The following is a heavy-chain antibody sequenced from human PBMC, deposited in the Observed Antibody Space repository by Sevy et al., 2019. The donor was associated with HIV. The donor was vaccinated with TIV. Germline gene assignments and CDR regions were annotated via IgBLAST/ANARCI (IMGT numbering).Heavy chain of an antibody. Sequence: SETLSLTCAVSGGSISSGGYSWTWIPPAPGQGREWIGFMYHSENTYYNPSPKNRVTISLNMSKNQVSLKLTSVAAADTAVYYCARVPLNWRIYAMDVWGQGTPVTVSS. CDR3: ARVPLNWRIYAMDV. CDR2: MYHSENT. V-gene: IGHV4-30-2*01. J-gene: IGHJ6*02. CDR1: GGSISSGGYS. D-gene: IGHD1-1*01.